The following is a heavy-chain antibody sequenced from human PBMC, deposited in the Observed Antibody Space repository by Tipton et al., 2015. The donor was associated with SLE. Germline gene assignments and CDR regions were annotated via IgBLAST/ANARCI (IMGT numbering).Heavy chain of an antibody. D-gene: IGHD4-17*01. Sequence: QLVQSGAKVKKPGASVKVSCKASGYTFTGYYMHWVRQAPGQGLEWMGWINPNRGGTNYAQKFQGRVTMTRDTSISTAYMELSRLRSDDTAVYYCARDLDCGDYSDYWGQGSLVTVPS. J-gene: IGHJ4*02. CDR3: ARDLDCGDYSDY. V-gene: IGHV1-2*02. CDR1: GYTFTGYY. CDR2: INPNRGGT.